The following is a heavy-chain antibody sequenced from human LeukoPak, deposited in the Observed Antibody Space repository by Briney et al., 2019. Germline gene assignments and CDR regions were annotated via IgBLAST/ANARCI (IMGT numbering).Heavy chain of an antibody. Sequence: SETLSLTCAVYGGSFSGYYWSWIRQPPGKGLEWIGEINHSGSTNYNPSLKSRVTISVDTSKNQFSLKLSSVTAADTAVYYCARKGSYCSSTSCYKSWFDPWGQGTLVTVSS. CDR1: GGSFSGYY. D-gene: IGHD2-2*02. CDR2: INHSGST. CDR3: ARKGSYCSSTSCYKSWFDP. J-gene: IGHJ5*02. V-gene: IGHV4-34*01.